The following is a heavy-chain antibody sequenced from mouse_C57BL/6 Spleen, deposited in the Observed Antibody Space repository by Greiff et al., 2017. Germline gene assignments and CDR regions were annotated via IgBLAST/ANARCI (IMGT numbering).Heavy chain of an antibody. V-gene: IGHV1-15*01. Sequence: LVESGAELVRPGASVTLSCKASGYTFTDYEMHWVKQTPVHGLEWIGAIDPETGGTAYNQKFKGKAILTADKSSSTAYMELRSLTSEDSAVYYCTRSYYGSSWFAYWGQGTLVTVSA. CDR1: GYTFTDYE. J-gene: IGHJ3*01. CDR2: IDPETGGT. CDR3: TRSYYGSSWFAY. D-gene: IGHD1-1*01.